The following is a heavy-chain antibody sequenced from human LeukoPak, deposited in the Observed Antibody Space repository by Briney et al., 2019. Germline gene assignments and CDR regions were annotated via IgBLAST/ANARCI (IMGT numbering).Heavy chain of an antibody. V-gene: IGHV3-20*01. CDR2: INWNGGST. CDR3: TRAPPTTTDYGDYLTRWDYFDY. J-gene: IGHJ4*02. D-gene: IGHD4-17*01. CDR1: GFTFSSYG. Sequence: PGGSLRLSCAASGFTFSSYGMSWVRQAPGKGLEWVSGINWNGGSTGYADSVKGRFTISRDNAKNSLYLQMNSQRAEDTALYHCTRAPPTTTDYGDYLTRWDYFDYWGQGTLVTVSS.